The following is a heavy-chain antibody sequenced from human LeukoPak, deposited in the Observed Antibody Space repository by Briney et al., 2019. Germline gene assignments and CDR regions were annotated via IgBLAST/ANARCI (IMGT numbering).Heavy chain of an antibody. V-gene: IGHV3-49*03. D-gene: IGHD3-22*01. CDR1: GFTFGDYT. J-gene: IGHJ4*02. CDR2: IRSISSGGTA. CDR3: TKDQGVHSSGFYTRPDY. Sequence: GGSLRLSCTASGFTFGDYTISWFRQAPGKGLESVSFIRSISSGGTAEYAASVRDRFVMSRDDSKSIAYLQMNSLRTEDTAVYYCTKDQGVHSSGFYTRPDYWGQGTLLTVSS.